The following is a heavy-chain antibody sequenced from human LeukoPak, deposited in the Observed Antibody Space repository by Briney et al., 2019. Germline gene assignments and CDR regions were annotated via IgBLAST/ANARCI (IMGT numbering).Heavy chain of an antibody. D-gene: IGHD3-3*01. J-gene: IGHJ3*01. V-gene: IGHV6-1*01. Sequence: SQTLSLTCAISGDSVSSYSAAWNWIRQSPSRGLEWLGRTYYRSNWYNDYAGSLRGRITINPDTSRNQFSLHLSSVTSDDTAVYYCARDPEWVYDTFDVWGQGTMVTVSS. CDR2: TYYRSNWYN. CDR3: ARDPEWVYDTFDV. CDR1: GDSVSSYSAA.